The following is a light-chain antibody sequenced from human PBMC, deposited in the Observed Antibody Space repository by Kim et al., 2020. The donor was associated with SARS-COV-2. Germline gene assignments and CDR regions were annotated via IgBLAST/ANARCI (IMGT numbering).Light chain of an antibody. J-gene: IGLJ2*01. Sequence: QSGTISCTGTSSDVGGYNYVSWYQQHPGKAPKLMIYDVSKRPSGVPDRFSGSKSGNTASLTISGLQAEDEADYYCCSYAGSYGVVFGGGTKLTVL. CDR1: SSDVGGYNY. CDR2: DVS. CDR3: CSYAGSYGVV. V-gene: IGLV2-11*01.